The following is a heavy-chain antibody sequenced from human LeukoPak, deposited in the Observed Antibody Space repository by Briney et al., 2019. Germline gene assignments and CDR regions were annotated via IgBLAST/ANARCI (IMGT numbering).Heavy chain of an antibody. Sequence: SETLSLTCAVYGGSLSGYYWSWIRQPPGKGLEWIGEINHSGSTNYNPSLKSRVTISVDTSKNQFSLKLSSVTAADTAVYYCARQHSSGWFNWFDPWGQGTLVTVSS. CDR2: INHSGST. V-gene: IGHV4-34*01. CDR3: ARQHSSGWFNWFDP. D-gene: IGHD6-19*01. CDR1: GGSLSGYY. J-gene: IGHJ5*02.